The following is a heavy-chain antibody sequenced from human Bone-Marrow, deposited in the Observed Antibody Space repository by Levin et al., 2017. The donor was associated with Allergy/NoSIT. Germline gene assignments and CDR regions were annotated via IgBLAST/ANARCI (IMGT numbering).Heavy chain of an antibody. V-gene: IGHV3-11*01. CDR1: GFTFSDYY. Sequence: GGSLRLSCAASGFTFSDYYFSWIRQAPGKGLEWISYISSGANTIFYADSVKDRFTISRDDAKKTLHLQMSGLTAEDTAVYYCARDSGYRDFDLWGQGSLVTVSS. D-gene: IGHD3-16*02. CDR2: ISSGANTI. J-gene: IGHJ4*02. CDR3: ARDSGYRDFDL.